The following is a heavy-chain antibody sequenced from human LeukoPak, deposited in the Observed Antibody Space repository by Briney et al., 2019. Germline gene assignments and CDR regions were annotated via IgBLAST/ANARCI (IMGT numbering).Heavy chain of an antibody. CDR3: ASPSYYYEIWSAFDI. J-gene: IGHJ3*02. CDR1: GYTFTGYY. V-gene: IGHV1-2*06. CDR2: INPNSGGT. Sequence: ASVKVSCKASGYTFTGYYMHWVRQAPGQGLEWMGRINPNSGGTNYAQKFQGRVTMTGDTSISTAYMELSRLRSDDTAVYYCASPSYYYEIWSAFDIWGQGTMVTVSS. D-gene: IGHD3-22*01.